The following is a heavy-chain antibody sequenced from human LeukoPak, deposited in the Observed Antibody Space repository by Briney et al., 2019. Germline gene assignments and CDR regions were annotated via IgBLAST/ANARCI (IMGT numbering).Heavy chain of an antibody. CDR2: IYYSGST. Sequence: SQTLSLTCTVSGGSISSGDYYWSWLRQPPGKGVEGIGYIYYSGSTYYNPSLKSRVTISVDTSKNQFSLKLSSVTAADTAVYYCARVGSPTNYYGSSGYYQYFDYWGQGTLVTVSS. D-gene: IGHD3-22*01. CDR1: GGSISSGDYY. V-gene: IGHV4-30-4*08. J-gene: IGHJ4*02. CDR3: ARVGSPTNYYGSSGYYQYFDY.